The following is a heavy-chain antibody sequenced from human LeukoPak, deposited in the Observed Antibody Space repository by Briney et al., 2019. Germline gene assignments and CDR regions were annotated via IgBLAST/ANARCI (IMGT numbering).Heavy chain of an antibody. CDR3: ARLVGIAVAGTENWGDY. CDR2: INPNSGGT. D-gene: IGHD6-19*01. CDR1: GGTFSSYA. J-gene: IGHJ4*02. Sequence: GASVKVSYKASGGTFSSYAISWVRQAPGQGLEWMGWINPNSGGTNYAQKFQGRVTMTRDTSISTAYMELSRVRSDDTAVYYCARLVGIAVAGTENWGDYWGQGTLVTVSS. V-gene: IGHV1-2*02.